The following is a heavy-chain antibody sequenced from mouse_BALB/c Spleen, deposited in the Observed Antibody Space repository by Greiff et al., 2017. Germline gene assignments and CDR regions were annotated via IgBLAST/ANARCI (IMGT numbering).Heavy chain of an antibody. Sequence: KESGPGILQPSQTLSLTCSFSGFSLSTYGIGVGWIRQPSGKGLEWLAHIWWNDNKYYNTALKSRLTISKDTSNNQVFLKIASVDTADTATYYCARIEGYCYAMDYWGQGTSVTVSS. CDR3: ARIEGYCYAMDY. V-gene: IGHV8-11*01. J-gene: IGHJ4*01. D-gene: IGHD2-3*01. CDR2: IWWNDNK. CDR1: GFSLSTYGIG.